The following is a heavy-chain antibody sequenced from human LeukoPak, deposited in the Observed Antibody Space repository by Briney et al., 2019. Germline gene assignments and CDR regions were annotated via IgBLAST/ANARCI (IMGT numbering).Heavy chain of an antibody. J-gene: IGHJ4*02. V-gene: IGHV1-46*01. CDR1: GYTFINHY. CDR2: INPSAGST. D-gene: IGHD2-15*01. Sequence: ASVKVSCKASGYTFINHYIHWVRQAPGQGLEWMGLINPSAGSTTYAQKFQGRVTMTRDMSTRTVYMDLSSLRFEDTAVYYCAKDPGYCNGGGCLTWGQGTLLTVSS. CDR3: AKDPGYCNGGGCLT.